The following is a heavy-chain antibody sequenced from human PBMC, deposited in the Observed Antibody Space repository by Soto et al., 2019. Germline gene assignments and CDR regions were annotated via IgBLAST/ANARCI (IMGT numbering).Heavy chain of an antibody. D-gene: IGHD6-6*01. CDR1: GGTFSSYA. CDR3: ALSRQLDPDYDYGMDV. CDR2: IIPIFGTE. Sequence: QVQLVQSGAEVKKPGSSVKVSCKASGGTFSSYAISWVRQAPGHGLEWMGGIIPIFGTENYAQKFQGRVTITADESTSTAYMELSSLRSEDSAVYYCALSRQLDPDYDYGMDVWGQGTTVTVSS. V-gene: IGHV1-69*01. J-gene: IGHJ6*02.